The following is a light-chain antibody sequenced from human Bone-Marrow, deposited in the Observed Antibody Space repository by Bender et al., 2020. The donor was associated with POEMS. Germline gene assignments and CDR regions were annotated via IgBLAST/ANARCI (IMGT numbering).Light chain of an antibody. V-gene: IGLV1-44*01. J-gene: IGLJ3*02. CDR2: MNN. CDR1: SSNIGTNP. CDR3: AAWEDSLNVWV. Sequence: QSVLTQPPSASGTPGQRVTISCSGSSSNIGTNPVNWYQQLPGTAPKLLIYMNNQRPSGVPDRFSGSKSGTSASLAISGLQSEDEADYYCAAWEDSLNVWVFGGGTKLTVL.